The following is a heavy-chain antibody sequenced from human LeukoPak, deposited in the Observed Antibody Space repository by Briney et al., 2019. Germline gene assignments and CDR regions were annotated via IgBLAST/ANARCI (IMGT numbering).Heavy chain of an antibody. J-gene: IGHJ3*02. CDR2: IDYSGST. V-gene: IGHV4-59*01. Sequence: SETLSLNCTVSGGSISSYYWSWIRKPAGKALEWSGYIDYSGSTNYNPSLKSRVTISVDTSKNQCSLKLCSLTAADTAVYYCVSLREYSSAFEIWGQGKMVSVSS. D-gene: IGHD3-10*01. CDR3: VSLREYSSAFEI. CDR1: GGSISSYY.